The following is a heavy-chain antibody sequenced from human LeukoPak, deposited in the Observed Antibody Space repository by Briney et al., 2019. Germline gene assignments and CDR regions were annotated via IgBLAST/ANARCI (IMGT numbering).Heavy chain of an antibody. CDR3: ARDSMVRGVRYGMDV. Sequence: SETLSLTCTVSGGSISSGGYYWSWIRQHSGKGLEWIGYIYYSGSTYYNPSLKSRVTISVDTSKSQFSLKLSSVTAADTAVYYCARDSMVRGVRYGMDVWGKGTTVTVSS. V-gene: IGHV4-31*03. CDR2: IYYSGST. J-gene: IGHJ6*04. CDR1: GGSISSGGYY. D-gene: IGHD3-10*01.